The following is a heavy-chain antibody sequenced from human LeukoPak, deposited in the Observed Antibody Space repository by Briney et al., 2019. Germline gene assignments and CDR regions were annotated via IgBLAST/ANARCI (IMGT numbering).Heavy chain of an antibody. CDR1: GGSISSSSYY. J-gene: IGHJ4*02. D-gene: IGHD5-12*01. Sequence: PSETLSLTCTVSGGSISSSSYYWGWIRQPPGKGLEWIGSIYYSGSTYYNPSLKSRVTISVDTSKNQFSLKLSSVTAADTAVYYCASLYSGYDELVFDYWGQGTLVTVSS. CDR3: ASLYSGYDELVFDY. CDR2: IYYSGST. V-gene: IGHV4-39*01.